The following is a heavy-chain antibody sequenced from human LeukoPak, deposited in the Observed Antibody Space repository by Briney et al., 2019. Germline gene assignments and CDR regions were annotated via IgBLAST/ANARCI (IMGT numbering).Heavy chain of an antibody. Sequence: SQTLSLTCTVSGGSISSGGYYWSWIRQHPGKGLEWIGYIYYSGSTYYNPSLKSRVTISVDTSKNQFSLKLSSVTAADTAVYYCARFLRSCSSTSCYARVFDYWGQGTLVTVPS. CDR1: GGSISSGGYY. J-gene: IGHJ4*02. V-gene: IGHV4-31*03. CDR3: ARFLRSCSSTSCYARVFDY. D-gene: IGHD2-2*01. CDR2: IYYSGST.